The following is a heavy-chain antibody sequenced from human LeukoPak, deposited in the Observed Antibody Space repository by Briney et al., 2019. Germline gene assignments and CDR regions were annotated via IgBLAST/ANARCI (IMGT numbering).Heavy chain of an antibody. D-gene: IGHD3-10*01. J-gene: IGHJ4*02. CDR3: VRTEVTMVRGVIGTLDY. V-gene: IGHV2-70*01. CDR1: GGSIGTYY. CDR2: IDWDDDK. Sequence: TLSLTCTVSGGSIGTYYWSWIRQPPGKALEWLALIDWDDDKYYSTSLKTRLTISKDTSKNQVVLTMTNMDPVDTATYYCVRTEVTMVRGVIGTLDYWGQGTLVTVSS.